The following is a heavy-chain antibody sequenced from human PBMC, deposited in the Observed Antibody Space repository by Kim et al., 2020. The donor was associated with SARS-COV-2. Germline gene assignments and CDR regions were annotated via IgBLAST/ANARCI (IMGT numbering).Heavy chain of an antibody. J-gene: IGHJ3*02. CDR3: ARWRSAFDI. CDR2: IYHSGST. CDR1: GYSISSGYY. D-gene: IGHD3-3*01. V-gene: IGHV4-38-2*02. Sequence: SETLSLTCTVSGYSISSGYYWGWIRQPPGKGLEWIGSIYHSGSTYYNPSLKSRVTISVDTSKNQFSLKLSSVTAADTAVYYCARWRSAFDIWGQGTMVTVSS.